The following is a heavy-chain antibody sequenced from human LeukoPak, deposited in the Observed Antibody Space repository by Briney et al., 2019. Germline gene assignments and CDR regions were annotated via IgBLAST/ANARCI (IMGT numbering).Heavy chain of an antibody. Sequence: SETLSLTCTVSGGSIISGSYYWSWIRQPAGKGLEWIGRIYTSGSTNYNPSLKSRVTISVDTSKNQFSLKLSSVTAADTAVYYCARVGTLGTFDYWGQGTLVTVSS. D-gene: IGHD7-27*01. J-gene: IGHJ4*02. V-gene: IGHV4-61*02. CDR1: GGSIISGSYY. CDR2: IYTSGST. CDR3: ARVGTLGTFDY.